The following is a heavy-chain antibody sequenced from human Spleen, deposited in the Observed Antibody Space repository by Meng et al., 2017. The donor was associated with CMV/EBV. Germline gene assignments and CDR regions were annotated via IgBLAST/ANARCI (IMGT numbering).Heavy chain of an antibody. V-gene: IGHV4-59*12. CDR2: FYYIGST. J-gene: IGHJ3*02. D-gene: IGHD6-13*01. CDR1: GDSITSYY. CDR3: ARESHGAADI. Sequence: SETLSLTCSVSGDSITSYYWSWIRQPPGKGLEWIAYFYYIGSTKYNPSLKSRVSISLDTSKNQFSLKLNSVTAADTAVYYCARESHGAADIWGQGTMVTVSS.